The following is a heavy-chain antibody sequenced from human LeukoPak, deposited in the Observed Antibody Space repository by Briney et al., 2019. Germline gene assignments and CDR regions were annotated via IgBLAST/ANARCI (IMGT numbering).Heavy chain of an antibody. V-gene: IGHV3-53*01. J-gene: IGHJ4*02. CDR3: AKDLNYGFDS. CDR2: IYSGGST. Sequence: PGGSLRLSCAASGFTFSSNGMSWARQAPGKGLEWVSVIYSGGSTYYADSVKGRFTISRDNSKNTLYLQMNSLRAEDTAVYYCAKDLNYGFDSWGQGTLVTVSS. CDR1: GFTFSSNG. D-gene: IGHD3-10*01.